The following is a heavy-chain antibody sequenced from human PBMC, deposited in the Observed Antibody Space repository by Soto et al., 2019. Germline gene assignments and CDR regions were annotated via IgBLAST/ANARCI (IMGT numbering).Heavy chain of an antibody. CDR3: ARRVRLQTYDH. CDR2: IIPIFGTA. V-gene: IGHV1-69*12. Sequence: QVQLVQSGAAVKKPGSSVKVSCKASGGTFSSYAISWVRQAPGQGLEWMGGIIPIFGTANYAQKFQGRVTITADESTTTAYRGRSSRRPDDTAVYYCARRVRLQTYDHWGQGTLVSVSS. D-gene: IGHD6-25*01. J-gene: IGHJ4*02. CDR1: GGTFSSYA.